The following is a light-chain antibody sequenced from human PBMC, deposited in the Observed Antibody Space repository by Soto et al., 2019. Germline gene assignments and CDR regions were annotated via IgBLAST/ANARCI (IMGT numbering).Light chain of an antibody. J-gene: IGLJ3*02. CDR3: AAWDDSLNGWV. Sequence: QSVLTQPPAASGTPGQRVTISCSGSSSNIGSNTVNWYQQLPGTPPKLLIYSNNQRPSGVPDRLSGSKSGTSASLAISGLQSEDEADYYCAAWDDSLNGWVFGGGTKVTVL. CDR1: SSNIGSNT. CDR2: SNN. V-gene: IGLV1-44*01.